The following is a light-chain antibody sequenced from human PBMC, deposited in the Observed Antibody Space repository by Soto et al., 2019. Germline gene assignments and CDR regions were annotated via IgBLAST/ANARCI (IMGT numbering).Light chain of an antibody. Sequence: QLVLTQPASVSGSPGQSITISCTGTSSDLGGYDYVSWYQQHPGKAPKLMIYEVTTRPSGVSSRFSGSKSGNTASLTISGLQAEDEADYYCSSYTSTSTLYVFGTGTKLTVL. CDR1: SSDLGGYDY. J-gene: IGLJ1*01. V-gene: IGLV2-14*01. CDR2: EVT. CDR3: SSYTSTSTLYV.